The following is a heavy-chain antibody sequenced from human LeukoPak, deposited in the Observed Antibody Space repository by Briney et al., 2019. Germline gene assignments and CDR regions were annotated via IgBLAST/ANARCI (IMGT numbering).Heavy chain of an antibody. CDR3: AKRRGYYGSGVNTYYFDC. CDR2: IRYDGSNK. V-gene: IGHV3-30*02. J-gene: IGHJ4*02. CDR1: GFTFSSYG. D-gene: IGHD3-10*01. Sequence: GGSLRLSCAASGFTFSSYGMHWVRQAPGKGLEWVAFIRYDGSNKYYADSVKGRFTISRDNSKNTLYLQMNSLRAEDTAVYYCAKRRGYYGSGVNTYYFDCWGQGTLVTVSS.